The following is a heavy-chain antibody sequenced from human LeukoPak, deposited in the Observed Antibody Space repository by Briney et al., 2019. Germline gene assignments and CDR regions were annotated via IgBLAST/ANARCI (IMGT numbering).Heavy chain of an antibody. CDR1: GFPFSEYY. CDR3: ARGHIADFDY. CDR2: ISSAGETK. J-gene: IGHJ4*02. V-gene: IGHV3-11*04. Sequence: GGSLRLSCEASGFPFSEYYMTWVRQAPGKGLEWLSFISSAGETKHYADSVKGRFTISRDNAKNSLYLQMNSLRAEDTAVYYCARGHIADFDYWGQGTLVTVSS. D-gene: IGHD6-13*01.